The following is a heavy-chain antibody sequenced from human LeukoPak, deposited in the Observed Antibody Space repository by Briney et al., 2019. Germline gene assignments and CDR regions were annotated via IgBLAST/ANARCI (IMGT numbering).Heavy chain of an antibody. CDR3: VRHDCGGSCYFAFDI. D-gene: IGHD2-15*01. J-gene: IGHJ3*02. CDR1: GYSISSGYY. V-gene: IGHV4-38-2*01. Sequence: PSETLSLTCAVSGYSISSGYYWGWIRQPPGKGLKWIGSIYHSGSTYYNPSLKSRVTISVDTSKNQFSLKLSSVTAADTAVYYCVRHDCGGSCYFAFDIWGQGTMVTVSS. CDR2: IYHSGST.